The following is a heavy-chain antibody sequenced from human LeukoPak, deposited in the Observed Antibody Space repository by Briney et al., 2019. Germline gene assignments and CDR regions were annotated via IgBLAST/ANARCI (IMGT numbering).Heavy chain of an antibody. V-gene: IGHV4-59*01. J-gene: IGHJ3*02. CDR3: ARGLLDGYTHPAAFDI. Sequence: PSETLSLTCTVSGGSISSYYWSWLRQPPGKGLEWLGYIYYRGSTNYNPSLKSRVTISVDTSKNQFSLKLSSVTAADTAVYYCARGLLDGYTHPAAFDIWGQGTMVTVSS. CDR1: GGSISSYY. CDR2: IYYRGST. D-gene: IGHD5-24*01.